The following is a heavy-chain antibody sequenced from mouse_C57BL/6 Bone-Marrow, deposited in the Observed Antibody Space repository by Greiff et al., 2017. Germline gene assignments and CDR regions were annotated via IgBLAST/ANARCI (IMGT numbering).Heavy chain of an antibody. CDR3: ARSLRGNFDD. CDR1: GFTFSSYA. J-gene: IGHJ2*01. V-gene: IGHV5-4*01. Sequence: EVQVVESGGGLVKPGGSLKLSCAASGFTFSSYAMSWVRQTPEKRLEWVATISDGGSYTYYPDNVKGRFTISRDNAKNNLYLQMSHLKSEDTAMYYCARSLRGNFDDWGQGTTLTVSS. CDR2: ISDGGSYT.